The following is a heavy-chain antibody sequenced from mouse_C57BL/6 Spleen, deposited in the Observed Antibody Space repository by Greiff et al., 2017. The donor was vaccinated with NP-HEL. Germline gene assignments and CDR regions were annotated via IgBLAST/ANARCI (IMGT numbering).Heavy chain of an antibody. Sequence: VQLQESGAELVKPGASVKISCKASGYAFSSYWMNWVKQRPGKGLEWIGQIYPGDGDTNYNGKFKGKATLTADKSSSTAYMQLSSLTSEDSAVYFCARAYGSSYVDYWGQGTTLTVSS. V-gene: IGHV1-80*01. D-gene: IGHD1-1*01. J-gene: IGHJ2*01. CDR2: IYPGDGDT. CDR3: ARAYGSSYVDY. CDR1: GYAFSSYW.